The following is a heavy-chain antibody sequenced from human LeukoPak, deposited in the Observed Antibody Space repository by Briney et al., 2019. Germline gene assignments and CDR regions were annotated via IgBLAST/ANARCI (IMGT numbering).Heavy chain of an antibody. V-gene: IGHV3-53*01. CDR3: ARDRTYYDILTDYGMDV. D-gene: IGHD3-9*01. Sequence: GGSLRLSCSASGFTFRNFAMSWVRQAPGKGLEWVSVIYSGGSTYYADSVKGRFTISRDSSKNTLYLQMNSLRAEDTAVYYCARDRTYYDILTDYGMDVWGQGTTVTVSS. CDR2: IYSGGST. J-gene: IGHJ6*02. CDR1: GFTFRNFA.